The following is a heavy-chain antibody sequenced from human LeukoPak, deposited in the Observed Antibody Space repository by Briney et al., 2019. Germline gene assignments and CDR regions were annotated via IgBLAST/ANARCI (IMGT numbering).Heavy chain of an antibody. D-gene: IGHD3-22*01. V-gene: IGHV1-24*01. CDR3: ATSQGSYYDSSGYYPAFVY. J-gene: IGHJ4*02. CDR2: FDPEDGET. Sequence: GASVKVSCKVSGYTLTELSMHWVRQAPGKGLEWMGGFDPEDGETIYAQKFQGRVTMTEDTSTDTAYMELSSLRSEDTAVYYCATSQGSYYDSSGYYPAFVYWGQGTLVTVSS. CDR1: GYTLTELS.